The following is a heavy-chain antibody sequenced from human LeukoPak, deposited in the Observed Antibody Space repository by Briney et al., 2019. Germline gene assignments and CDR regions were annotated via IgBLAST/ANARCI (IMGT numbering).Heavy chain of an antibody. V-gene: IGHV3-30-3*01. Sequence: GRSLRLSCAASRFTFSSYALHWVSQAQGKGLEWVAVISYDGSNKYYADSVKGRFTISRDNSKNTLYLQMNSLRAEDTAVYYCARDVGGIVGATPWGVGDYWGQGSLVTVSS. CDR3: ARDVGGIVGATPWGVGDY. D-gene: IGHD1-26*01. CDR1: RFTFSSYA. CDR2: ISYDGSNK. J-gene: IGHJ4*02.